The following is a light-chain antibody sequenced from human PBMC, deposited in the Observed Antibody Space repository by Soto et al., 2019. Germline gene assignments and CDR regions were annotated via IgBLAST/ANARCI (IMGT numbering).Light chain of an antibody. Sequence: IVLTQSPGTLSLYPGERANLSCRASQSVSSRSLAWYQQKRGQAPRLLIYDASRRAPGIPDRFSGSGSGTDFTLTIGRLEPEDFAVYHCQQYGSSSYTCGQGTKLEIK. CDR1: QSVSSRS. CDR2: DAS. V-gene: IGKV3-20*01. J-gene: IGKJ2*01. CDR3: QQYGSSSYT.